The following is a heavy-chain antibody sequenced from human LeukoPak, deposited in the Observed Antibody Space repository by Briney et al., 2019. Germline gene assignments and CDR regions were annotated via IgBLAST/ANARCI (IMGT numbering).Heavy chain of an antibody. CDR1: GFTFSSNA. D-gene: IGHD1-7*01. V-gene: IGHV3-30-3*01. Sequence: PGRSLRLSCAASGFTFSSNAMHWVRQAPGKGLEWVAVISYDGSNKYYADSVKGRFTISRDNSKNTLYLQMNSLRAEDTAVYYCAKDSWGWNYVFTPGIFDYWGQGTLVTVSS. CDR3: AKDSWGWNYVFTPGIFDY. J-gene: IGHJ4*02. CDR2: ISYDGSNK.